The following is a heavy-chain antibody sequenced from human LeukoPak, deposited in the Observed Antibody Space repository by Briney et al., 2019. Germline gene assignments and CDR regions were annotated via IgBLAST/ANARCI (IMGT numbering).Heavy chain of an antibody. J-gene: IGHJ4*02. CDR1: GGSISSYY. CDR2: IYYSGST. Sequence: SETLSLTCTVSGGSISSYYWSWIRQPPGKGLEWIGYIYYSGSTNYNLSLKSRVTISVDTSKNQFSLKLSSVTAADTAVYYCARRAYSGSYYYYFDYWGQGTLVTVSS. V-gene: IGHV4-59*08. D-gene: IGHD1-26*01. CDR3: ARRAYSGSYYYYFDY.